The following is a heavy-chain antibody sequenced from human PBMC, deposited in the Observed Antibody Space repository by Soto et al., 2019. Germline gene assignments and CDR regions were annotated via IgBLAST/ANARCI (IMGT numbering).Heavy chain of an antibody. D-gene: IGHD4-17*01. V-gene: IGHV3-30*18. CDR3: ANLDYGGNSVY. CDR1: GFTFSSYG. Sequence: AGSLRLSCAASGFTFSSYGMHWVRQAQGKGLEWVAVISYDGSNKYYADSVKGRFTISRDNSKNTLYLQMNSLRAEDTAVYYCANLDYGGNSVYWGQGTLVTVSS. J-gene: IGHJ4*02. CDR2: ISYDGSNK.